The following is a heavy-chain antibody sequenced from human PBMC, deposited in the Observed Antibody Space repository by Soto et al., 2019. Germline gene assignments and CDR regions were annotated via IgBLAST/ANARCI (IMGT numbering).Heavy chain of an antibody. J-gene: IGHJ4*02. D-gene: IGHD3-9*01. CDR2: LGGTGGRP. CDR1: GFTFSSYA. V-gene: IGHV3-23*01. Sequence: GGSLRLSCATSGFTFSSYAMCWVRQAPGKGLEWVSALGGTGGRPYYADSVKGRFTVSRDNSKNTLFLQMTSLRVEDTAMYYCAKADRPYYEILTGPDYWGQGSLVTVSS. CDR3: AKADRPYYEILTGPDY.